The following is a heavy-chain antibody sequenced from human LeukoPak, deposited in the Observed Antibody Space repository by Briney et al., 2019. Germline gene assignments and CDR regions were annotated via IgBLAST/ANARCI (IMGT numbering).Heavy chain of an antibody. CDR2: ISSSGTTI. D-gene: IGHD5-24*01. Sequence: GGSLRLSCAASGFTFNTYGMNWVRQAPGKGLEWVSYISSSGTTIYYADFVKGRFTISRDNVDNSVFLHMNSLRDEDTAVYYCGTGYNLDNWGQGTLVTVSS. CDR1: GFTFNTYG. CDR3: GTGYNLDN. V-gene: IGHV3-48*02. J-gene: IGHJ4*02.